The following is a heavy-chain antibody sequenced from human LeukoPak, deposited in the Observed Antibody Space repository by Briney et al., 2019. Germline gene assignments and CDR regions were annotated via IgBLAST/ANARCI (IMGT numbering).Heavy chain of an antibody. D-gene: IGHD6-13*01. J-gene: IGHJ3*02. CDR2: TYYRSKWYN. V-gene: IGHV6-1*01. Sequence: SQTLSLTCAISGDSVSSNSSSWNWIRQSPSRGLEWLGRTYYRSKWYNDYAVSVKSRITINPDTSKNQFSLQLNSVPPEDTAVYYCARDHGSFDAFDIWGQGTMVTVSS. CDR3: ARDHGSFDAFDI. CDR1: GDSVSSNSSS.